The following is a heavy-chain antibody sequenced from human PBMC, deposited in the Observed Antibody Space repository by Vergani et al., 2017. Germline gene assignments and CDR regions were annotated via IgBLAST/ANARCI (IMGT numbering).Heavy chain of an antibody. D-gene: IGHD3-3*01. J-gene: IGHJ5*02. CDR2: MNGDGDNI. CDR3: ARARKFRFGVVWENWFDP. Sequence: EVELVESGGGLVKPGGSLRLSCAASGFTFNEYWMHWARQVPGKGLVWVSGMNGDGDNISYADSVKGRFTISRDNAKNTLFLQMNSLRAEDTAVYYCARARKFRFGVVWENWFDPWGQGTLVTVSS. V-gene: IGHV3-74*01. CDR1: GFTFNEYW.